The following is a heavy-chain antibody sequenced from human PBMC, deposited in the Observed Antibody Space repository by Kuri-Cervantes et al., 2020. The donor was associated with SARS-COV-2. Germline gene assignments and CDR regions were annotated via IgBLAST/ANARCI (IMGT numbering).Heavy chain of an antibody. D-gene: IGHD3-3*01. V-gene: IGHV4-4*07. J-gene: IGHJ5*02. Sequence: SETLSLTCTVSGGSISSYYWSWIRQPAGKGLEWIGRIYTSGSTNYNPSLKSRVTMSVDTSKNQFSLQLNSVTPEDTAVYYCARDSGPIFGVVTYKPEDWFDPWGQGTLVTVSS. CDR2: IYTSGST. CDR1: GGSISSYY. CDR3: ARDSGPIFGVVTYKPEDWFDP.